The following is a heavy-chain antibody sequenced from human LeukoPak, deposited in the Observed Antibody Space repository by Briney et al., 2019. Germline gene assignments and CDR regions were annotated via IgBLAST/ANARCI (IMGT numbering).Heavy chain of an antibody. CDR2: ISGSGSYI. D-gene: IGHD3-3*02. Sequence: PGGSLRLSCAASGFTFSSYAMSWVRQAPGKGLEWVSAISGSGSYIYYADSVKGRYTISRDNAKNSLYLQMNSLRAEDTAIYYCASHFWNYYRIDYWGQGILVTVSS. V-gene: IGHV3-21*01. CDR3: ASHFWNYYRIDY. CDR1: GFTFSSYA. J-gene: IGHJ4*02.